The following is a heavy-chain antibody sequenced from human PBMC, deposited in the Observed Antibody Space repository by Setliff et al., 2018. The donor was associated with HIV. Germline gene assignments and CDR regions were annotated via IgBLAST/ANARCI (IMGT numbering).Heavy chain of an antibody. CDR3: AREGLWNCRGGTCNDGLDI. CDR2: IYASGT. J-gene: IGHJ4*02. D-gene: IGHD2-15*01. CDR1: GGSIGTYY. V-gene: IGHV4-4*07. Sequence: NPSETLSLTCTVSGGSIGTYYWNWIRLPAGKGLEWIGRIYASGTNYNPSLKSRVTMSLDTSKRQFSLKLTSVTAADTAVYYCAREGLWNCRGGTCNDGLDIWGQGTLVTSPQ.